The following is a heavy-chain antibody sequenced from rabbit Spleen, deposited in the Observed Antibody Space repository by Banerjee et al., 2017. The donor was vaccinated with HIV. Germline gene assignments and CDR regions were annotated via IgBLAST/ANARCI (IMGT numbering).Heavy chain of an antibody. Sequence: LEESGGGLVQAGESLKLSCKASGIDFSNYAMIWVRQAPGKGPEWIAYIYPSFGVANYANSVRGRFTISSDSAQNTVFLQMTSLTASDTATYFCVRGYDDYGDYTRLDLWGPGTLVTVS. D-gene: IGHD2-1*01. CDR2: IYPSFGVA. CDR1: GIDFSNYA. V-gene: IGHV1S47*01. J-gene: IGHJ3*01. CDR3: VRGYDDYGDYTRLDL.